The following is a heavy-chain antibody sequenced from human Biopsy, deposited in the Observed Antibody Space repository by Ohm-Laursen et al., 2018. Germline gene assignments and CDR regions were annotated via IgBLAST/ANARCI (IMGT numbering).Heavy chain of an antibody. J-gene: IGHJ2*01. V-gene: IGHV4-31*03. D-gene: IGHD3-9*01. CDR2: ISYNERT. CDR1: GASVKTSGYF. CDR3: VREPKTGTAEAWYFDL. Sequence: SQTLSLTCSVSGASVKTSGYFWAWIRQRPGKGLEWIGHISYNERTHYNPSLTSRLAISLDTSNNRISLQLRSVSVADTAVYYCVREPKTGTAEAWYFDLWGRGSPVTVPS.